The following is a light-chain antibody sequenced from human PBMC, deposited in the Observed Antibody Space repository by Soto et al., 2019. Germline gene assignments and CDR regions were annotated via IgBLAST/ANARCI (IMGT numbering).Light chain of an antibody. CDR2: DVI. CDR3: CSYAGDYTFV. J-gene: IGLJ1*01. V-gene: IGLV2-11*01. CDR1: SSDVGVYKY. Sequence: QSALIQPRSVSGSPGQSVTISCTGTSSDVGVYKYVSWYQQHPGKAPKLMIYDVITRPSGVPDRFSGSKSGNTASLTISGLQAEDEADYYCCSYAGDYTFVFGTGTKLTVL.